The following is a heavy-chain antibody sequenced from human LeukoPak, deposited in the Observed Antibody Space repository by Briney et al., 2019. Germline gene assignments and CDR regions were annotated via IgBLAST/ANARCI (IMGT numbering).Heavy chain of an antibody. CDR2: ISGSGGST. CDR1: GITLSNYG. D-gene: IGHD3/OR15-3a*01. Sequence: GGSLRLSCAVSGITLSNYGMSWVRQAPGKELEWVAGISGSGGSTNYADSVKGRFTISRDNPKNTLYLQMNSLRAEDTAFYFCAKRGVVIRVILVGFHKEAYYFESWGQGALVTVSS. J-gene: IGHJ4*02. V-gene: IGHV3-23*01. CDR3: AKRGVVIRVILVGFHKEAYYFES.